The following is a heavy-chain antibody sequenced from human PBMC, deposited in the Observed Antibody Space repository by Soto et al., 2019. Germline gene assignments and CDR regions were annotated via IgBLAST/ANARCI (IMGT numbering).Heavy chain of an antibody. CDR2: IFYSGST. Sequence: SETLSLTCTVSGGSISSIYYWGWIRQPPGKGLEWIGSIFYSGSTYYNPSLKSRVTISVDTSKNQFSLTLTSVTAADTAVYYCARQCRGVTRHLFVPWGQGTLVPVSS. V-gene: IGHV4-39*01. D-gene: IGHD2-15*01. J-gene: IGHJ5*02. CDR1: GGSISSIYY. CDR3: ARQCRGVTRHLFVP.